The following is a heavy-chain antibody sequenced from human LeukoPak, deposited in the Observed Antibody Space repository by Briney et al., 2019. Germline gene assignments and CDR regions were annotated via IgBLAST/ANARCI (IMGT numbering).Heavy chain of an antibody. CDR2: IIPIFGTA. CDR1: GGTFSSYA. CDR3: ARDDCSGGSCFGY. D-gene: IGHD2-15*01. J-gene: IGHJ4*02. Sequence: SVKVSCKASGGTFSSYAINWVRQAPGQGLEWMGGIIPIFGTANYAQKFQGRVTITTDESTSTAYMELSSLRSEDTAVYYCARDDCSGGSCFGYWGQGTLVTVSS. V-gene: IGHV1-69*05.